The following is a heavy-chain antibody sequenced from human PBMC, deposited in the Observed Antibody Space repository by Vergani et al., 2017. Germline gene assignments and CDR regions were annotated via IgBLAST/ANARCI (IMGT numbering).Heavy chain of an antibody. CDR2: IIPIFGTA. J-gene: IGHJ6*03. CDR3: AXDDCSSTSCQGGYYYMDV. V-gene: IGHV1-69*01. CDR1: GGTFSSYA. D-gene: IGHD2-2*01. Sequence: QVQLVQSGAEVKKPGSSVKVSCKASGGTFSSYAISWVRQAPGQGLEWMGGIIPIFGTANYAQQFQGRVTITADESTSTAYMELSSLRSEDTAVYYCAXDDCSSTSCQGGYYYMDVWGKGTTVTVSS.